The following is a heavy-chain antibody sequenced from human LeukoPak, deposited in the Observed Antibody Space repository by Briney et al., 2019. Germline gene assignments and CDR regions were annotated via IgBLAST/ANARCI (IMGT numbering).Heavy chain of an antibody. D-gene: IGHD6-13*01. J-gene: IGHJ6*02. CDR2: ISWNSGSI. CDR1: GFTFDDYA. V-gene: IGHV3-9*01. CDR3: ARDRSIAAAGTHYYYGMDV. Sequence: PGRSLRLSCAASGFTFDDYAMHWVRQAPGKGLEWVSGISWNSGSIGYADSVKGRFTISRDNAKNSLYLQMNSLRAEDTALYYCARDRSIAAAGTHYYYGMDVWGQGTTVTVSS.